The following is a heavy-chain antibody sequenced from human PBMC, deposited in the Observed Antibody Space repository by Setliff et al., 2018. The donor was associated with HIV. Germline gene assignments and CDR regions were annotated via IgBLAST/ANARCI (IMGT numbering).Heavy chain of an antibody. Sequence: PSETLSLTCAVYGGSFSHYYWTWIRQSPGKGLEWIGEISHTGSANYDPSLKSRVTISVDTSKKQSSLKLSSVTAADTAVYHCASGASGTYPLSGFDSWGQGTLVTVSS. CDR3: ASGASGTYPLSGFDS. V-gene: IGHV4-34*01. CDR2: ISHTGSA. CDR1: GGSFSHYY. D-gene: IGHD6-19*01. J-gene: IGHJ4*02.